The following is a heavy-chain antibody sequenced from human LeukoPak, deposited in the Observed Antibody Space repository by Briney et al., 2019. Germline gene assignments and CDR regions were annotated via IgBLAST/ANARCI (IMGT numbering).Heavy chain of an antibody. CDR1: GYTFTHNY. CDR3: TRGVGTSLFAD. Sequence: ASVKVSCKASGYTFTHNYIHWVRQAPGQGLEWMGWINPNSGGTNSAQRFQGSVTMTRDTSISTAYMDLSSLRSDDTAVYYCTRGVGTSLFADWGQGTLVTVSS. J-gene: IGHJ4*02. V-gene: IGHV1-2*02. CDR2: INPNSGGT. D-gene: IGHD2-2*01.